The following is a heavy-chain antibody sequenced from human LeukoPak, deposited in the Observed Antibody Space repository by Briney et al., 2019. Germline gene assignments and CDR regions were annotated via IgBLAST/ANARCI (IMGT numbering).Heavy chain of an antibody. CDR3: ARSGGAFFDY. J-gene: IGHJ4*02. CDR1: GLTFSDYW. D-gene: IGHD3-10*01. Sequence: QPGGSLRLSCAASGLTFSDYWMHWVRQAPGKGLVWVSRINSDGSSTSYADSVKGRFTISRDNAKNSLYLQMNSLRAEDMALYYCARSGGAFFDYWGQGTLVTVSS. V-gene: IGHV3-74*01. CDR2: INSDGSST.